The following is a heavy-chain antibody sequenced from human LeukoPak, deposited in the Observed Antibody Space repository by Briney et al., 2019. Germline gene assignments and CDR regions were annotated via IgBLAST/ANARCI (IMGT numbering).Heavy chain of an antibody. CDR2: IWYDGSNK. CDR3: ASENGGLYFDY. Sequence: PGGSLRLSCAASGFTFSSYGMHWVRQAPGKGLEWVAVIWYDGSNKYYADSVKGRFTISRDNSKNTLYLQMNSLRAEDTAVYYCASENGGLYFDYWGQGTLDTVSS. V-gene: IGHV3-33*01. CDR1: GFTFSSYG. D-gene: IGHD2-8*01. J-gene: IGHJ4*02.